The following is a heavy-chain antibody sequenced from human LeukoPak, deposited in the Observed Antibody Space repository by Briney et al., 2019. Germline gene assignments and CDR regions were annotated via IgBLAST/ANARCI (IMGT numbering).Heavy chain of an antibody. CDR3: TTVLHYYFDY. CDR2: IKTKTDGGTT. Sequence: GGSLRLSCVAPSFVFNNAFMNWVRQGPGKGLEWVGRIKTKTDGGTTDFAAPVKGRFTISRDDSKNTFCLHMNSLKIEGTAVYYGTTVLHYYFDYWSQGTPVTVSS. CDR1: SFVFNNAF. D-gene: IGHD1-26*01. V-gene: IGHV3-15*07. J-gene: IGHJ4*02.